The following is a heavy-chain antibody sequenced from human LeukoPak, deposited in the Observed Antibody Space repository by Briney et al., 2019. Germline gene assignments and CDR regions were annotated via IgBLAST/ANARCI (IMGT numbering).Heavy chain of an antibody. Sequence: GGSLRLSCAASGFTVSSNYMSWVRQAPGKGLEWVSVIYSGGSTYYADSVKGRFTISRDNSKNTLYLQVNSLRAEDTAVYYCARDRETQDTAMVPRGYYFDYWGQGTLVTVSS. J-gene: IGHJ4*02. V-gene: IGHV3-66*01. CDR2: IYSGGST. CDR3: ARDRETQDTAMVPRGYYFDY. CDR1: GFTVSSNY. D-gene: IGHD5-18*01.